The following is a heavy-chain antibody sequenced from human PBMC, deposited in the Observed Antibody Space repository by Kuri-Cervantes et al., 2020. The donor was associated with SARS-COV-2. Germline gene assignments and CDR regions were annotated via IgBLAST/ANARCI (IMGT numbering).Heavy chain of an antibody. V-gene: IGHV3-23*01. J-gene: IGHJ4*02. D-gene: IGHD3-16*01. CDR2: ISGSGGST. CDR3: VRPSFGRDKPPHFDC. Sequence: GGSLRLSCAASGFTFSSYAMSWVRQAPGKGLEWVSAISGSGGSTYYADSVKGRFTISRDNSKNTLYLQMNSLRAEDTAVYYCVRPSFGRDKPPHFDCWGQGTLVTVSS. CDR1: GFTFSSYA.